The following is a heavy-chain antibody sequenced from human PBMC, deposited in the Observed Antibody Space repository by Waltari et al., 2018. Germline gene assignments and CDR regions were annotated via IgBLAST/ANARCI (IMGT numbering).Heavy chain of an antibody. CDR1: GFSFMGYA. Sequence: EVQLLESAGGLVQPGGALRLSCAASGFSFMGYAMSWVRRAPGGGLEGVASISGSGATPFYADSVKGRFTIVRDNSRDTVYLQMNSLTVDDSAVYYCAKGSRGYTNYFFDYWGQGALVTVSS. CDR2: ISGSGATP. D-gene: IGHD3-16*02. V-gene: IGHV3-23*01. CDR3: AKGSRGYTNYFFDY. J-gene: IGHJ4*02.